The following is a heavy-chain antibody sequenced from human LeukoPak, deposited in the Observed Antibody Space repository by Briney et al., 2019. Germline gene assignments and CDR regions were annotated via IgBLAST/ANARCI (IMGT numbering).Heavy chain of an antibody. CDR2: MNPNSGNT. D-gene: IGHD3-16*01. CDR3: ARAAGGTRNYYMDV. CDR1: GYTFSSYD. Sequence: ASVKVSCKASGYTFSSYDVNWVRQATGQGLEWMGWMNPNSGNTGYAQKFQGRVTIIRNTSISTDYMELSSLRSEDTAVYYCARAAGGTRNYYMDVWGKGTTVTVSS. V-gene: IGHV1-8*01. J-gene: IGHJ6*03.